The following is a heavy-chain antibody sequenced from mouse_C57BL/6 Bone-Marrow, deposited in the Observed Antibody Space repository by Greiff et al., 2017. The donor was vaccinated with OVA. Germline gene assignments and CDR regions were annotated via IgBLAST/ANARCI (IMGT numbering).Heavy chain of an antibody. Sequence: EVKVEESGGGLVKPGGSLKLSCAASGFTFSDYGMHWVRQAPEKGLEWVAYISSGSSAIYYAETVKGRFTISRDNAKNTLFLQMTSLRSEDTAMYYCARDLLWLRREAYWGQGTLVTVSA. CDR1: GFTFSDYG. J-gene: IGHJ3*01. D-gene: IGHD2-2*01. V-gene: IGHV5-17*01. CDR3: ARDLLWLRREAY. CDR2: ISSGSSAI.